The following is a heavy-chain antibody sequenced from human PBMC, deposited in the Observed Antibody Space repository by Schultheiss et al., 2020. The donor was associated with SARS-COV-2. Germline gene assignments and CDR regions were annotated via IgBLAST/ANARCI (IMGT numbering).Heavy chain of an antibody. V-gene: IGHV3-48*04. Sequence: GGSLRLSCAASGFTFSSYAMNWVRQAPGKGLEWVSYISSSGSTIYYADSVKGRFTISRDNAKNSLYLQMNSLRAEDTAVYYCARDVWIQLWGYYYYGMDVWGQGTTVTVSS. CDR2: ISSSGSTI. CDR3: ARDVWIQLWGYYYYGMDV. D-gene: IGHD5-18*01. J-gene: IGHJ6*02. CDR1: GFTFSSYA.